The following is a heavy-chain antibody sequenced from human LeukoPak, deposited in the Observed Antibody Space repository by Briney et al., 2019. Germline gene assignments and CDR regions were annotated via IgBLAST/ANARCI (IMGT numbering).Heavy chain of an antibody. CDR2: IYYSGST. V-gene: IGHV4-31*03. CDR3: ARVPGIVENWFDP. CDR1: GGSISSGGYY. J-gene: IGHJ5*02. D-gene: IGHD2-15*01. Sequence: PSQTLSLTRTVSGGSISSGGYYWSWIRQHPGKGLEWIGYIYYSGSTYYNPSLKSRVTISVDTSKNQFSLKLSSVTAADTAVYYCARVPGIVENWFDPWGQGTLVTVSS.